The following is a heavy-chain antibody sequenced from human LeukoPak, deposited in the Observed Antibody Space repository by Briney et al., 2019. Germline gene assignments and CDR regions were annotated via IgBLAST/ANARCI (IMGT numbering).Heavy chain of an antibody. J-gene: IGHJ4*02. Sequence: SETLSLTCTVSGYSISSGYYWGWIRQPPGKGLEWIGSIYHSGSTYYNPSLKSRVTISVDTSKNQFSLKLSSVTAADTAVYYCAGTIAVAGTNFDYWGQGTLATVSS. CDR2: IYHSGST. CDR3: AGTIAVAGTNFDY. CDR1: GYSISSGYY. D-gene: IGHD6-19*01. V-gene: IGHV4-38-2*02.